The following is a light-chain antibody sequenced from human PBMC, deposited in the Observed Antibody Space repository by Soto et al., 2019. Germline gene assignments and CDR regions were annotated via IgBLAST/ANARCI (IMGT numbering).Light chain of an antibody. CDR1: SSDVGGYNY. CDR2: DVS. J-gene: IGLJ2*01. Sequence: QSALTQPPSASGSPGQSVAISCTGTSSDVGGYNYVSWYQQHPGKAPKLMIYDVSKRPSGVPDRFSGSKSGNTASLTISVLQAEDEADYYCCSYAGSYTLVFGGGTKLTVL. V-gene: IGLV2-11*01. CDR3: CSYAGSYTLV.